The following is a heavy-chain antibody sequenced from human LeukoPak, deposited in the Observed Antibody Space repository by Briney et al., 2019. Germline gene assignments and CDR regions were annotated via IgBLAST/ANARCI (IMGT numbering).Heavy chain of an antibody. D-gene: IGHD2-2*01. V-gene: IGHV5-51*01. CDR3: ARLGVGYCSSTSCDAQDYYYYYGMDV. CDR2: IYPGDSDT. CDR1: GYSFTSYW. J-gene: IGHJ6*04. Sequence: PGESLKISCKGSGYSFTSYWIGWVRQMPGKGLEWMGIIYPGDSDTRYSPSFQGQVTISADKSISTAYLQWSSLKASDTAMNYCARLGVGYCSSTSCDAQDYYYYYGMDVWGKGTTVTVSS.